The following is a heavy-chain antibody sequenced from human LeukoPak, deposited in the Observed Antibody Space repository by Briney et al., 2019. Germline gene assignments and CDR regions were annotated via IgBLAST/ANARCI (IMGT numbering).Heavy chain of an antibody. CDR3: AKGDFYGDYPYGMDV. J-gene: IGHJ6*02. D-gene: IGHD3-3*01. V-gene: IGHV3-23*01. CDR1: GFTFTSYA. Sequence: GGSLRLSCAASGFTFTSYAMSGVRQAPGKGLEWVSAISGSGGGTYYADSVKGRFTISRDNSKNTLYLQMNSLRAEDTAVYYCAKGDFYGDYPYGMDVWGQGTTVTVSS. CDR2: ISGSGGGT.